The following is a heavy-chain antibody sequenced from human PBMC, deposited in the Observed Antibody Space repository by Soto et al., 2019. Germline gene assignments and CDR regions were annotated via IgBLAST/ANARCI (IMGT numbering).Heavy chain of an antibody. V-gene: IGHV4-59*01. CDR3: TRGSHFYYFDY. D-gene: IGHD3-10*01. J-gene: IGHJ4*01. CDR1: GGSISSYY. Sequence: PSETLSHTCTVSGGSISSYYWSWIRQPPGKGLEWLGYSYSSGSTNYNPSLKSRVSISLDTSKNQFSLKLTSVTAADTAVYYCTRGSHFYYFDYWGHGTLVTVSS. CDR2: SYSSGST.